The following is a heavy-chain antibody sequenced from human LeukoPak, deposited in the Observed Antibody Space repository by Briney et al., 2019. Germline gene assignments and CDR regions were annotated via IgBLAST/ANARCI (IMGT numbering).Heavy chain of an antibody. CDR1: ELTFVDYA. V-gene: IGHV3-9*01. CDR3: AKDTSGSSGWYYFDY. D-gene: IGHD6-19*01. CDR2: ISWNSGSI. Sequence: GGSLRPSWPAFELTFVDYAMHGFGQAPGKGRNWFPGISWNSGSIGYADSVKGRFTISRDNAKNSLNLQMNSLRAEDTALYYCAKDTSGSSGWYYFDYWGQGTLVTVSS. J-gene: IGHJ4*02.